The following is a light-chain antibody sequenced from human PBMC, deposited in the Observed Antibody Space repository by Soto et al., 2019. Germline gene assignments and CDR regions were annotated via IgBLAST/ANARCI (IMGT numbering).Light chain of an antibody. CDR2: GNS. V-gene: IGLV1-40*01. CDR1: SSNIGAGYD. J-gene: IGLJ2*01. CDR3: QSYDSSLRTV. Sequence: QSVLTQPPSVSGAPGQRVTISCTGSSSNIGAGYDVHWYQQLPGTAPKLLIYGNSNRPSGVPDRFSGSKSGTPASLAITGLQAEDEADYYCQSYDSSLRTVFGGGTKLTVL.